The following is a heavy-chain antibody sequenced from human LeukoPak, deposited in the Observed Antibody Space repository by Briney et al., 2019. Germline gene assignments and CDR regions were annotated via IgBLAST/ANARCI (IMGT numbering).Heavy chain of an antibody. Sequence: ASVKVSCKASGYTFTNYYMHWVRQAPGQGLEWMGTINPSDGSTSYAQKFQGRVTMTTDTSTSTAYMEMRSLRSDDTAVYYCARGRGSSRYYFDYGGQGTLVTVSS. D-gene: IGHD6-13*01. CDR3: ARGRGSSRYYFDY. V-gene: IGHV1-46*01. CDR2: INPSDGST. CDR1: GYTFTNYY. J-gene: IGHJ4*02.